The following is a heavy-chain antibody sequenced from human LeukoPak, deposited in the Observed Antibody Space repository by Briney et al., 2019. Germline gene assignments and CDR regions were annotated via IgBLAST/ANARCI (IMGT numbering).Heavy chain of an antibody. CDR3: APSGSYRSTDYYFDY. V-gene: IGHV1-2*02. Sequence: ASVKVSCKASGYTFTGYYVQWVRQAPGQGLEWMGWINPNSGDTNYAQKFQGRVTMTRDTSISTAYMELSRLRSDDTAVYYCAPSGSYRSTDYYFDYWGQGTLVTVSS. CDR2: INPNSGDT. CDR1: GYTFTGYY. J-gene: IGHJ4*02. D-gene: IGHD1-26*01.